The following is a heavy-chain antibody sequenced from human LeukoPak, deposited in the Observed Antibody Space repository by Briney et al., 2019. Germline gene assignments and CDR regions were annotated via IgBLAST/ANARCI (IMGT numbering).Heavy chain of an antibody. D-gene: IGHD4-17*01. CDR3: ARGGDYGDYFDY. Sequence: PGGSLRLACAASGFTFSTYWMSWVRQAPGKGLQWVANIKQDGSEIYYVDSVKGRFTISRDNDKNSLYLQMSSLRADDTAVYYCARGGDYGDYFDYWGQGTLVTVSS. CDR2: IKQDGSEI. V-gene: IGHV3-7*04. J-gene: IGHJ4*02. CDR1: GFTFSTYW.